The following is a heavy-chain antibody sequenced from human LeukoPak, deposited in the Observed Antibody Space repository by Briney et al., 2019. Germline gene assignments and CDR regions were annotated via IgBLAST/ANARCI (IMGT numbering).Heavy chain of an antibody. CDR2: ISYDGSNK. J-gene: IGHJ3*02. V-gene: IGHV3-30*18. CDR1: GFTFSSYG. CDR3: AKDHGGIAI. Sequence: GGSLRLSCAASGFTFSSYGMHWVRQAPGKGLEWVAVISYDGSNKYYADSVKGRFTTSRDNSKNTLYLQMNSLRAEDTAVYYCAKDHGGIAIWGQGTMVTVSS. D-gene: IGHD6-13*01.